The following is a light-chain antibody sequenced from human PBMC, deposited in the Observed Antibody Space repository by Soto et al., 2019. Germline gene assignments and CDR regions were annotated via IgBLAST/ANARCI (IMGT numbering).Light chain of an antibody. V-gene: IGLV2-14*01. J-gene: IGLJ1*01. CDR3: TSYTSSNTLYV. Sequence: SVLTKPSSVTGSPGQWTTISCTGTSSDVGAYDFVSWYQQHPDKAPKLMIYDVSNRPSGVSDRFSGSKSGNTASLTISGLLAEDEADYYCTSYTSSNTLYVFGTGTKVTVL. CDR2: DVS. CDR1: SSDVGAYDF.